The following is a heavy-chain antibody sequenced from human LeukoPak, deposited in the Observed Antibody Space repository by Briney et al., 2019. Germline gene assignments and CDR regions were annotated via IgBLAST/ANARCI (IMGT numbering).Heavy chain of an antibody. D-gene: IGHD2-21*01. CDR2: ISGSGGIT. CDR1: GFTVSSNY. V-gene: IGHV3-23*01. CDR3: VKVPAYCGGDCYSHAFDI. Sequence: GGSLRLSCAVSGFTVSSNYMSWVRQAPGKGLDWVSVISGSGGITRYADSVKGRFTISRDNSKNTLFLQMNSLRADDTAVYYCVKVPAYCGGDCYSHAFDIWGQGTMVTVSS. J-gene: IGHJ3*02.